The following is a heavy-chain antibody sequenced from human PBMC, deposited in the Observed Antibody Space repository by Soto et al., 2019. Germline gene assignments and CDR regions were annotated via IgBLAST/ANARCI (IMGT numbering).Heavy chain of an antibody. Sequence: PGGSLRLSCAASGFTFGGSAVHWVRQASGKGLEWVGRIRSKANSYATGYAASVKGRFTISRDDSKNTAYLQMNSLKTEDTAVYFCTRQVGELVNYYYMDVWGKGTTVTVS. CDR3: TRQVGELVNYYYMDV. CDR2: IRSKANSYAT. V-gene: IGHV3-73*01. CDR1: GFTFGGSA. D-gene: IGHD2-8*02. J-gene: IGHJ6*03.